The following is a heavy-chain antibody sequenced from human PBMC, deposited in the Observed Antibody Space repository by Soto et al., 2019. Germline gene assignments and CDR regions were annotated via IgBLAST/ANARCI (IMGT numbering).Heavy chain of an antibody. V-gene: IGHV4-59*01. CDR2: IYYSGST. J-gene: IGHJ6*03. D-gene: IGHD2-15*01. CDR1: GGSISSYY. CDR3: ARSYRRYCSGGSCYSYYYYYMDV. Sequence: QVQLQESGPGLVKPSETLSLTCTVSGGSISSYYWSWIRQPPGKGLEWIGYIYYSGSTNYNPSLKNRVTISVDTSKNQSSLKLSSVTAADTAVYYCARSYRRYCSGGSCYSYYYYYMDVWGKGTTVTVSS.